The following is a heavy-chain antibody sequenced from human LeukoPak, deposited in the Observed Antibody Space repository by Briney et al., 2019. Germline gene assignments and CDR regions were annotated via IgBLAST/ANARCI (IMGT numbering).Heavy chain of an antibody. CDR2: ISYDGSNK. Sequence: GGSLRLSCAASGFTFSSYAMHWVRQAPGKGLEWVAVISYDGSNKYYADSVKGRFTISRDNSKNTLYLQMNSLRAEDTAVYCARVNHSSSSPFDYWGQGTLVTVSS. J-gene: IGHJ4*02. CDR3: ARVNHSSSSPFDY. D-gene: IGHD6-6*01. CDR1: GFTFSSYA. V-gene: IGHV3-30-3*01.